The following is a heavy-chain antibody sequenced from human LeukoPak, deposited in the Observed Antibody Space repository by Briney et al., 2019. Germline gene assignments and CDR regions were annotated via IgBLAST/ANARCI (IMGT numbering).Heavy chain of an antibody. J-gene: IGHJ4*02. Sequence: PGGSLRLSCAASGFTFSSYWMHWVRQAPGKGLVWVSRINSDGSSTSYADSVKGRFTISRDNAKNTLYLQMNSLRAEGTAVYYCAREAITHGAVGIDYWGQGTLVTVSS. CDR1: GFTFSSYW. CDR2: INSDGSST. V-gene: IGHV3-74*01. D-gene: IGHD6-19*01. CDR3: AREAITHGAVGIDY.